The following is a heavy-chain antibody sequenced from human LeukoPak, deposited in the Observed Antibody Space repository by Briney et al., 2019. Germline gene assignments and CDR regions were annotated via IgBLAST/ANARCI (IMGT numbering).Heavy chain of an antibody. Sequence: GGSLRLSCAASGFTVSSNYMSWVRQAPGKGLEWVGRSRNKASSYTTEYAASVEGRFTISRDVSESSLYLQMNSLRTEDTAVYYCGRIAISANNGMDVWGQGTTVTVSS. CDR1: GFTVSSNY. D-gene: IGHD1/OR15-1a*01. V-gene: IGHV3-72*01. CDR3: GRIAISANNGMDV. J-gene: IGHJ6*02. CDR2: SRNKASSYTT.